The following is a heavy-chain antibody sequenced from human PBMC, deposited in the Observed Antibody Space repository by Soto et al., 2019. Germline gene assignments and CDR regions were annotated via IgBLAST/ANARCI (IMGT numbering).Heavy chain of an antibody. CDR3: ARITSPGYFDS. D-gene: IGHD1-20*01. V-gene: IGHV3-23*01. CDR2: ISGSGGST. CDR1: GFTFSSYA. Sequence: WGSLRLSCAASGFTFSSYAMSWVRQAPGKGLEWVSAISGSGGSTYYADSVMGRFTMSRDNTQSSLSLQMNTLRVEDSAVYYCARITSPGYFDSWGQGTLVTVSS. J-gene: IGHJ4*02.